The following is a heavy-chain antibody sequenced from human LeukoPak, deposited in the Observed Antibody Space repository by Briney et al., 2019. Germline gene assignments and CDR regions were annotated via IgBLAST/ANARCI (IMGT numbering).Heavy chain of an antibody. D-gene: IGHD6-13*01. Sequence: SETLSLTCTVSGGSISSYYWSWIRQPPGKGLEWIGYIYYSGSTNYNPSLKGRVTISVDTSKNQFSLKLSSVTAADTAVYYCARHIISSSWYFDLWGRGTLVTVSS. V-gene: IGHV4-59*08. CDR1: GGSISSYY. CDR2: IYYSGST. CDR3: ARHIISSSWYFDL. J-gene: IGHJ2*01.